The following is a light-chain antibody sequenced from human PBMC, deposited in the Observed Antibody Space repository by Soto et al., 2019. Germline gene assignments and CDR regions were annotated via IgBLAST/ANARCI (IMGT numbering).Light chain of an antibody. J-gene: IGKJ1*01. V-gene: IGKV3-11*01. Sequence: VLTLSPASLSLSPGERATLSCRASQSVSSALAWYQQKPGQAPRLLIHDTSNRATGIPARFSGSGSGTDFTLTISSLETEDFAVYYCQQRSDWPPTFGQGTKVDIK. CDR1: QSVSSA. CDR3: QQRSDWPPT. CDR2: DTS.